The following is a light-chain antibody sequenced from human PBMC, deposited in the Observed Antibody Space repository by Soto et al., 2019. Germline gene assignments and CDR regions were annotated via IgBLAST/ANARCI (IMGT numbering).Light chain of an antibody. CDR2: AAS. J-gene: IGKJ1*01. V-gene: IGKV1-39*01. CDR1: QSISSY. Sequence: DIQMTQSPSSLSASVGDRVTITCRASQSISSYLNWYQQKPGKAPKLLIYAASSLQSGVPSRFSGSGSGTDFTLTISRLEPEDFAVYYCQQYGRSPTFGQGTKVDI. CDR3: QQYGRSPT.